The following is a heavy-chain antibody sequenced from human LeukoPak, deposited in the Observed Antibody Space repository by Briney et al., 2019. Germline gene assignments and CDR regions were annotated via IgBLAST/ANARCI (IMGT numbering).Heavy chain of an antibody. Sequence: PGGSLRLSCAASGFTFGTYAMSWVRQAPGKGLEWISAISGSGGSTYYADSVEGRFTISRDNSKNTLYLQMNGLRAEDTAVYYCAKIPYSSGWVQNWFDPWGQGTLVTVSS. CDR2: ISGSGGST. CDR3: AKIPYSSGWVQNWFDP. J-gene: IGHJ5*02. CDR1: GFTFGTYA. V-gene: IGHV3-23*01. D-gene: IGHD6-19*01.